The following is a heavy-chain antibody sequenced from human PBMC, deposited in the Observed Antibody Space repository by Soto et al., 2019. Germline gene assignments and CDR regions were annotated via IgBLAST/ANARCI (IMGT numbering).Heavy chain of an antibody. CDR3: AKDQASGQGSFDF. CDR2: ISDSGGGP. J-gene: IGHJ4*02. V-gene: IGHV3-23*01. CDR1: GFTFSSFA. Sequence: GGSLRLSCSASGFTFSSFAMTWVRQAPGKGLEWVSVISDSGGGPYYADSVKGRFTISRDSSKNTLFLQMNSLRADDTAVYYCAKDQASGQGSFDFCGQGTLVTVSS.